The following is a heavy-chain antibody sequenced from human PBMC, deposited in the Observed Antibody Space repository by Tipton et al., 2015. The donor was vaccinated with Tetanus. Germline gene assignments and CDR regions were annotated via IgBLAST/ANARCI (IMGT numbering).Heavy chain of an antibody. CDR3: AKVASGVVAAISYFDS. CDR1: GFTFSSYA. CDR2: ISGSGGST. J-gene: IGHJ4*02. V-gene: IGHV3-23*01. D-gene: IGHD2-15*01. Sequence: SLRLSCAASGFTFSSYAMSWVRQAPGKGLEWVSAISGSGGSTYYADSVKGRFTISRDNSKNTLYLQMNSLRAEDTAVYYCAKVASGVVAAISYFDSWGQGTLVTVSS.